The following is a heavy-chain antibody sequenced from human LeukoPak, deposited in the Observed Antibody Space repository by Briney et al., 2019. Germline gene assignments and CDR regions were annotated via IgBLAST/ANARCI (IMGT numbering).Heavy chain of an antibody. J-gene: IGHJ4*02. Sequence: PGGSLRLSCAASGFTFSSYAMSWVRQAPGKGLEWVSAISGSGGSTYYADSMKGRFTISRDNSKSTLYLQMNSLRAEDTAVYYCAKGGSGGSGSPRLFLYFDYWGQGTLVTVSS. CDR1: GFTFSSYA. CDR3: AKGGSGGSGSPRLFLYFDY. CDR2: ISGSGGST. D-gene: IGHD3-10*01. V-gene: IGHV3-23*01.